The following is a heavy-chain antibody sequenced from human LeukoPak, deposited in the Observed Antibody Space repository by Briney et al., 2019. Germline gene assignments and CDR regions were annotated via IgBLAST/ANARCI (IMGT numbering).Heavy chain of an antibody. J-gene: IGHJ4*02. V-gene: IGHV3-23*01. Sequence: AGGSLRLSCAVSGFTFNNHAMSWVRQAPGRGLEWVSAITGSAYSTYYADSVKGRFTISRDNSKNTLFLQMNSLRAEDTAIYYCVKDRYSSGYLFDYWGQGTLVTVSS. CDR3: VKDRYSSGYLFDY. D-gene: IGHD3-22*01. CDR1: GFTFNNHA. CDR2: ITGSAYST.